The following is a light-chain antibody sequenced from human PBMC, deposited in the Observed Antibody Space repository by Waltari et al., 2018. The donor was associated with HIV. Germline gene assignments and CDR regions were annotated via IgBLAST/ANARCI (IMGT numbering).Light chain of an antibody. CDR2: KAS. CDR1: QSISSW. CDR3: QQYNSYSPWT. J-gene: IGKJ1*01. Sequence: DIQMTQSPSTLSASVGDRVTITCRASQSISSWLVWYQQKPGKAPKLLIYKASSLESGVPSRFSGSGSGTEFTLTISSLQPDDFATYYCQQYNSYSPWTFGQGTKVEIK. V-gene: IGKV1-5*03.